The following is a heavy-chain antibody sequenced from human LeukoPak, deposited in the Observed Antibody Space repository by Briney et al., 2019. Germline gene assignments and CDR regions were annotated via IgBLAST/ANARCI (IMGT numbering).Heavy chain of an antibody. J-gene: IGHJ4*02. CDR1: GFTFKLYW. D-gene: IGHD2-2*02. V-gene: IGHV3-74*01. Sequence: GGSLRLSCAASGFTFKLYWMHWVRQVPGKRPVWVSRINDDGSDTIYADSVRGRFTISRDDAKNTVYLQMNNLRAEDTAVYYCARALWVNLPAAIDYWGQGTLVTVSS. CDR2: INDDGSDT. CDR3: ARALWVNLPAAIDY.